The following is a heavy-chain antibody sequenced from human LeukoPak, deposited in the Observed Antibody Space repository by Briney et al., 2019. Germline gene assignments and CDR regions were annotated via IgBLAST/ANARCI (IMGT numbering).Heavy chain of an antibody. CDR3: ATRRAHDSSGYYGA. Sequence: PSETLSLACAVYGGSFSGYYCSWIRQPPGKGLEWIGEINHSGSTNYNPSLKSRVTISVDTSKNQFSLKLSSVTAADTAVYYCATRRAHDSSGYYGAWGQGNLVTVSS. J-gene: IGHJ5*02. CDR2: INHSGST. D-gene: IGHD3-22*01. CDR1: GGSFSGYY. V-gene: IGHV4-34*01.